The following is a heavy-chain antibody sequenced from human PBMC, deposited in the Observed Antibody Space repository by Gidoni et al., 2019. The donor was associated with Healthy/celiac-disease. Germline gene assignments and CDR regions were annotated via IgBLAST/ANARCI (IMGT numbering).Heavy chain of an antibody. Sequence: QLQLQESGPGLVKPSETLSLTCTVSGGSISSSSDYWGWIRQPPGKGLEWIGGIYYSGSTSYHPSLKSLVTISVDTSNNQFSLKLSSVTAADTAVYYCARQDYDSSPFDYWGQGTLVTVSS. CDR3: ARQDYDSSPFDY. CDR1: GGSISSSSDY. CDR2: IYYSGST. J-gene: IGHJ4*02. V-gene: IGHV4-39*01. D-gene: IGHD3-22*01.